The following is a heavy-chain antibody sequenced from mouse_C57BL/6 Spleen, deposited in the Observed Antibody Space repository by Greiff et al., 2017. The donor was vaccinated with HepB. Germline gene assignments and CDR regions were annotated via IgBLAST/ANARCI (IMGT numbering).Heavy chain of an antibody. CDR1: GYAFSSSW. J-gene: IGHJ3*01. CDR3: AREDSSGPGWFAY. D-gene: IGHD3-2*02. CDR2: IYPGDGDT. Sequence: VQLQQSGPELVKPGASVKISCKASGYAFSSSWMNWVKQRPGKGLEWIGRIYPGDGDTNYNGKFKGKATLTADKSSSTAYMQLSSLTSEDSAVYFCAREDSSGPGWFAYWGQGTLVTVSA. V-gene: IGHV1-82*01.